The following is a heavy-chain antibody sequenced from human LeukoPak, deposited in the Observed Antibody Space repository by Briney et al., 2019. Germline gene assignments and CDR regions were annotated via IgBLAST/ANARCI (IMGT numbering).Heavy chain of an antibody. CDR2: IHYTGAT. J-gene: IGHJ3*02. V-gene: IGHV4-34*01. CDR3: ARWGISAAHDAFDM. Sequence: SETLSLTCAVYGGSITGYYWSWIRQTPGRGLEWVGEIHYTGATSYNPSLKSRATISTDTSKNQFSLRLSSVTAADTAVYYCARWGISAAHDAFDMWGQGTMVTVSS. CDR1: GGSITGYY. D-gene: IGHD6-13*01.